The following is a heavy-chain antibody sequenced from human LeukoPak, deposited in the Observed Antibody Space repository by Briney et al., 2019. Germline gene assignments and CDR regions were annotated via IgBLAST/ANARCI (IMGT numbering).Heavy chain of an antibody. CDR3: ARGPNPLGEDAFDI. D-gene: IGHD3-10*01. V-gene: IGHV3-21*01. J-gene: IGHJ3*02. Sequence: SGGSLRLSCAASGFTFSSYSMNGVRQAPGKGLEWVSSISSSSSSIYYADSVKGRFTISRDNAKNSLYLQMNSLRAEDTAVYYCARGPNPLGEDAFDIWGQGTMVTVSS. CDR1: GFTFSSYS. CDR2: ISSSSSSI.